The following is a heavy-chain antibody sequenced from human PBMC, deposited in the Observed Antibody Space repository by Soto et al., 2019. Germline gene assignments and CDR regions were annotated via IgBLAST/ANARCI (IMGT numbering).Heavy chain of an antibody. CDR3: AKVENGVVISFDYYYMDV. D-gene: IGHD3-3*01. CDR2: ISGSGGST. CDR1: GFTFSSYA. Sequence: GGSLRLSCAASGFTFSSYAMSWVRQAPGKGLEWVSAISGSGGSTYYADSVKGRFTISRDNSKNTLYLQMNSLRAEDTAVYYCAKVENGVVISFDYYYMDVWGKGTTVTVSS. V-gene: IGHV3-23*01. J-gene: IGHJ6*03.